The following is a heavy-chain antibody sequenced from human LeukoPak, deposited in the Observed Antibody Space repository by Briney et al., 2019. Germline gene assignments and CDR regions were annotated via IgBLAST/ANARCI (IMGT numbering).Heavy chain of an antibody. CDR2: ISAYNGNT. D-gene: IGHD6-19*01. V-gene: IGHV1-18*04. CDR3: ARDPYSSGPSTFDY. CDR1: GYTFTSYG. J-gene: IGHJ4*02. Sequence: ASAKVSCKASGYTFTSYGISWVRQAPGQGLEWMGWISAYNGNTNYAQKLQGRVTMTTDTSTSTAYMELRSLRSDDTAVYCCARDPYSSGPSTFDYWGQGTLVTVSS.